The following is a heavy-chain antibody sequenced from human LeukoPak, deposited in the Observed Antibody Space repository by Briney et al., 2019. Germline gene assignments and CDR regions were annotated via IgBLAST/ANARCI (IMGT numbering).Heavy chain of an antibody. CDR1: GFTFTDYW. CDR3: AKEPPRGPYSSGWYYFDY. D-gene: IGHD6-19*01. J-gene: IGHJ4*02. Sequence: GGSLRLSCAASGFTFTDYWMSWVRQAPGKGLEWVANIKRDGSEKYYVDSVKGRFTISRDNTKNSLYLQMNSLRAEDTAVYYCAKEPPRGPYSSGWYYFDYWGQGILVTVSS. V-gene: IGHV3-7*01. CDR2: IKRDGSEK.